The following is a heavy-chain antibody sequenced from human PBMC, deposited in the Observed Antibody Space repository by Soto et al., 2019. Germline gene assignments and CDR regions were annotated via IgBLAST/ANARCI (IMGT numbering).Heavy chain of an antibody. J-gene: IGHJ4*02. D-gene: IGHD3-10*01. Sequence: GGSLRLSCAASGFTFSSYGMHWVRQAPGKGLEWVAVISYDGSNKYYADSVKGRFTISRDNSKNTLYLQMNSLRAEDTAVYYCAKGRFRVVRGLNCDYWGQGTLVTVSS. V-gene: IGHV3-30*18. CDR2: ISYDGSNK. CDR1: GFTFSSYG. CDR3: AKGRFRVVRGLNCDY.